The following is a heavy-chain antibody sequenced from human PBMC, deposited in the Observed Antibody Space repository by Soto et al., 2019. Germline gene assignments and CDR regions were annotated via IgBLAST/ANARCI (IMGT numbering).Heavy chain of an antibody. D-gene: IGHD3-10*01. J-gene: IGHJ5*02. CDR1: GGTFSSYV. Sequence: QVQLVQSGAEVKKPGSSVKVYCKASGGTFSSYVLSWVRQAPGQGLEWMGGIIPIFGTANYAQKFQGRVTITADESTITGYMSLSSLRSEDTAVYSGAIEVGWFGELNWFDPWCQGTLVTVSS. V-gene: IGHV1-69*01. CDR2: IIPIFGTA. CDR3: AIEVGWFGELNWFDP.